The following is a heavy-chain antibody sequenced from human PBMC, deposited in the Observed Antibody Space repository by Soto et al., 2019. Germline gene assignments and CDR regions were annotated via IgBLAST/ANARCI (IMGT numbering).Heavy chain of an antibody. CDR1: GGSISSYY. CDR3: ARELSTVLRWFDP. J-gene: IGHJ5*02. V-gene: IGHV4-59*01. D-gene: IGHD4-4*01. Sequence: SETLSLTCTVSGGSISSYYCSWIRQPPGKGLEWIGYIYYSGSTNYNPSLKSRVTISVDTSKNQFSLKLSSVTAADTAVYYCARELSTVLRWFDPWGQGTLVTVSS. CDR2: IYYSGST.